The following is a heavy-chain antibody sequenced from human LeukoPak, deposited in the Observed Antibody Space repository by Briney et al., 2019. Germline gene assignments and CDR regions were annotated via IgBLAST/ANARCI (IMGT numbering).Heavy chain of an antibody. J-gene: IGHJ6*03. CDR1: GYTFTGYY. D-gene: IGHD3-3*01. V-gene: IGHV1-2*06. CDR3: ARSAGVYFGVVDYYYYYYMDV. Sequence: ASVKVSCKASGYTFTGYYMHWVRQAPGQGLEWMGRINPNSGGTNYAQKFQGRVTMTRDTSISTAYMELSRLRSDDTAVYYCARSAGVYFGVVDYYYYYYMDVWGKGTTVTVSS. CDR2: INPNSGGT.